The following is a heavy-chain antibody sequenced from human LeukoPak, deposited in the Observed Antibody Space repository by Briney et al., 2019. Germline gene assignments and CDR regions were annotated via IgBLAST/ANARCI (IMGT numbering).Heavy chain of an antibody. V-gene: IGHV3-74*01. Sequence: GGSLRLSCAASGFTFTNHWMHWVRQAPGKGLVWVSRIRPDGRETNHADSVKGRFTISRDNAKNTLYLQMNSLRAEDTAVYYCAKGVGEGAFDIWGQGTMVTVSS. CDR3: AKGVGEGAFDI. J-gene: IGHJ3*02. CDR1: GFTFTNHW. D-gene: IGHD3-10*01. CDR2: IRPDGRET.